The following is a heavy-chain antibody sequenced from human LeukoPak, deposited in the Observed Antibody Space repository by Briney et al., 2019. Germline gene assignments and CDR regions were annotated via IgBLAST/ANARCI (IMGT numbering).Heavy chain of an antibody. D-gene: IGHD3-10*01. CDR1: GGPISSSNYY. CDR3: ARVRDSGSSDY. Sequence: SETLSLTCTVSGGPISSSNYYWGWIRQPPGKGLVWIGSMYYSGSSYYNPSLKSRVTISLDTSQNQFSLKLSSVTAADTAMYYCARVRDSGSSDYWGQGTLVTVSS. J-gene: IGHJ4*02. CDR2: MYYSGSS. V-gene: IGHV4-39*07.